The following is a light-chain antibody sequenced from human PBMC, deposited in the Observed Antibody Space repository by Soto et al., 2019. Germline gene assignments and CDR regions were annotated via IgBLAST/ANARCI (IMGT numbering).Light chain of an antibody. J-gene: IGKJ1*01. Sequence: ETVLTQSPGTLSLSPGERATLSCRASQSVRSNYLAWYQQKPGQAPRLLIYNSSTRATGIPDRFSGSGSGTDFTLTISRLEPEDFELYYCQQYRDLPQTFGQGTKV. CDR1: QSVRSNY. V-gene: IGKV3-20*01. CDR3: QQYRDLPQT. CDR2: NSS.